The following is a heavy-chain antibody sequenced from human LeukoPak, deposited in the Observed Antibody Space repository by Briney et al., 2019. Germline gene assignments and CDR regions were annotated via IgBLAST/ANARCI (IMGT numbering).Heavy chain of an antibody. J-gene: IGHJ4*02. V-gene: IGHV3-48*01. D-gene: IGHD5-12*01. CDR2: ISSSSSTI. Sequence: GESLRLSCAAAGFTFSSYSMNWVRQAPGKGLEWVSYISSSSSTIYYADSVKGRFTISRDNAKNSLYLQMNSLRAEDTAVYYCAREATAVNSDYCGQGTLVTVSS. CDR3: AREATAVNSDY. CDR1: GFTFSSYS.